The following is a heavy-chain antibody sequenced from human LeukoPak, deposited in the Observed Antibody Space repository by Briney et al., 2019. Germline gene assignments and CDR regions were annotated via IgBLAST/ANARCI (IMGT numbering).Heavy chain of an antibody. CDR1: GFSFSSYS. CDR3: ARDRGAIIAAAGALDY. V-gene: IGHV3-21*01. J-gene: IGHJ4*02. D-gene: IGHD6-13*01. CDR2: VTGSGSTT. Sequence: GGSLRLSCAASGFSFSSYSMTWVRQSPGKGLEWVSTVTGSGSTTYYGDSVKGRFTISRDNAKNSLYLQMNSLRAEDTAVYYCARDRGAIIAAAGALDYWGQGTLVTVSS.